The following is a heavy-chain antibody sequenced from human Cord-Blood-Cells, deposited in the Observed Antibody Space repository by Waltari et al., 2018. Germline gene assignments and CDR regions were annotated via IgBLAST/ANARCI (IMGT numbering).Heavy chain of an antibody. D-gene: IGHD3-16*01. CDR3: ARDCDRWGDLDY. V-gene: IGHV1-2*02. CDR2: FNPNSGGT. CDR1: GYTFTGYY. J-gene: IGHJ4*02. Sequence: QVQLVQSGAEVKKPGASVKVSCKASGYTFTGYYMHWVRQAPGQGLEWRGWFNPNSGGTNYAQKFQGTVTMTVDTSISTAYMELSRLRSDDTAVYYCARDCDRWGDLDYWDQGTLVSVSS.